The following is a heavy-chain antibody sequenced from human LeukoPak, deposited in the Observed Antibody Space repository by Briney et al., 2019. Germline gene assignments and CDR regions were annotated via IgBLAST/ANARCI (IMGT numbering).Heavy chain of an antibody. Sequence: GGSLRLSSAASGFTFSSYAMTWVRQAPGKGLEWVSSITGSGFDSYYADSMKGQFTISRDNSKDTLYLQMTSLRVEDTAVYYCARFRSYDFRSGFSDYWGQGTLVTVSS. CDR3: ARFRSYDFRSGFSDY. CDR2: ITGSGFDS. CDR1: GFTFSSYA. D-gene: IGHD3-3*01. V-gene: IGHV3-23*01. J-gene: IGHJ4*02.